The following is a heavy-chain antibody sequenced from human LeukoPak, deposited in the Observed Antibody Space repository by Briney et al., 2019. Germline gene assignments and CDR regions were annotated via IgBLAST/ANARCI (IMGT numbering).Heavy chain of an antibody. J-gene: IGHJ5*02. D-gene: IGHD6-13*01. CDR1: GCSISSYY. V-gene: IGHV4-59*01. Sequence: SETLSLTCTVSGCSISSYYWSWIRQPPGKGLEWIGYIYYSGSTNYNPSLKSRVTRSVDTSKNQFSLKLSSVTAADTDIYYWSTGHRGSSWYDDHWCAPWRQGPVVRVSS. CDR2: IYYSGST. CDR3: STGHRGSSWYDDHWCAP.